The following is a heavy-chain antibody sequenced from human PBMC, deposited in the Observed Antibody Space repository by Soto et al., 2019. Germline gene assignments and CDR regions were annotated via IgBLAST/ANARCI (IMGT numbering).Heavy chain of an antibody. Sequence: SETLSLTCPVYGGSISSYYWSWIRQPPGKGLEWIGYIYYSGSTNYNPSLKCRVTISVDTSKNQFSLKLSSVTAADTAVYYCARSDGRYWGQGTLVTVS. J-gene: IGHJ4*02. CDR1: GGSISSYY. V-gene: IGHV4-59*01. CDR2: IYYSGST. CDR3: ARSDGRY.